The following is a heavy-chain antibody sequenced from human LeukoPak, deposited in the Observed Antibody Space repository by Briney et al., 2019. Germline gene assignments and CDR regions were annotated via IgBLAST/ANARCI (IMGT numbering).Heavy chain of an antibody. CDR1: GFTFSGSA. D-gene: IGHD3-16*02. J-gene: IGHJ4*02. Sequence: PGGSLRLSCAASGFTFSGSAMHWVRQASGKGLEWVGRIRSKANSYATAYAASVKGRFTISRDDSKNTAYLQMNSLKTEDTAVYYCTTDIMITFGGVIVSYYFDYWGQGTLVTVSS. V-gene: IGHV3-73*01. CDR2: IRSKANSYAT. CDR3: TTDIMITFGGVIVSYYFDY.